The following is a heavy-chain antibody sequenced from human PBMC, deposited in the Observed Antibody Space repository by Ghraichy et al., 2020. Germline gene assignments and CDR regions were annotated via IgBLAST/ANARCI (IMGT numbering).Heavy chain of an antibody. Sequence: ASVKVSCKASGYTFTSYAMHWVRQAPGQRLEWMGWINAGNGNTKYSQKFQGRVTITRDTSASTAYMELSSLRSEDTAVYYCARGGTSHYWFGAFDIWGQGTMVTVSS. CDR1: GYTFTSYA. V-gene: IGHV1-3*01. CDR2: INAGNGNT. CDR3: ARGGTSHYWFGAFDI. J-gene: IGHJ3*02. D-gene: IGHD2-2*01.